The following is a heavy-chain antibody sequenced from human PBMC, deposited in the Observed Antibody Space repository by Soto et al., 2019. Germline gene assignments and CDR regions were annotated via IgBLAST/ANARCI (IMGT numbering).Heavy chain of an antibody. Sequence: ASVKVSCKSSGYTFTSFDISWLRQATGQGLEWMGWMAPFSGNTGSAQKFQGRISLTRNTSINTAYMELTGLTSDDTAMYYCARSLCTGGTCYGLTFDLWGQGTVVTVSS. CDR3: ARSLCTGGTCYGLTFDL. CDR2: MAPFSGNT. CDR1: GYTFTSFD. V-gene: IGHV1-8*01. D-gene: IGHD2-15*01. J-gene: IGHJ3*01.